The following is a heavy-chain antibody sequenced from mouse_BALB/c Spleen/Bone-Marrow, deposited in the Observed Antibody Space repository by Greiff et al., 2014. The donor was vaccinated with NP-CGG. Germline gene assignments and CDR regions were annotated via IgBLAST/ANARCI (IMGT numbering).Heavy chain of an antibody. CDR1: GYTFTYYT. Sequence: LVESAAELARPGASVKMSCKTSGYTFTYYTMHWVKQRPGQGLEWIGYINPSSGYTDYNQKFKDKTTLTTDKSSSTAYLQLSSLTSEDSAVYYCVRENYDYDGGAMDYWGQGTSVTVSS. CDR3: VRENYDYDGGAMDY. V-gene: IGHV1-4*02. CDR2: INPSSGYT. D-gene: IGHD2-4*01. J-gene: IGHJ4*01.